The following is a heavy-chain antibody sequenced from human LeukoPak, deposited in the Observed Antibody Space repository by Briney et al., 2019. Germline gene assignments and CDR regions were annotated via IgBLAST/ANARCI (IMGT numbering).Heavy chain of an antibody. D-gene: IGHD3-9*01. J-gene: IGHJ4*02. Sequence: SETLSLTCTVSGGSISSYYWSWIRQPPGKGLEWIGYIYYSGSTNYNPSLKSRVTISVDTSKNQFSLKLSSVTAADTAVYYCARQVSYYDILTGYYYSAPFDYWGQGTLVTVSS. CDR3: ARQVSYYDILTGYYYSAPFDY. CDR2: IYYSGST. V-gene: IGHV4-59*08. CDR1: GGSISSYY.